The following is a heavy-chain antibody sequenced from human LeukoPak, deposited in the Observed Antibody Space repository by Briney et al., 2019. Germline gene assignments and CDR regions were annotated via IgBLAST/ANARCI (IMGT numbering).Heavy chain of an antibody. Sequence: PSETLSLTCAVSGGSFSDFYWSWIRQAPGKGLEWIGEIDHGGSTNYNTSVKSRVTISVDKSKKQFSLKLGSVTAADTAVYYCARGLMALNEWGQGTLVIASS. V-gene: IGHV4-34*01. J-gene: IGHJ4*02. CDR2: IDHGGST. D-gene: IGHD4/OR15-4a*01. CDR1: GGSFSDFY. CDR3: ARGLMALNE.